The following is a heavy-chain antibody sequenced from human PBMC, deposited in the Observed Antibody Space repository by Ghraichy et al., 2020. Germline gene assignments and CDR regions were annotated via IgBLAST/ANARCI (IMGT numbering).Heavy chain of an antibody. J-gene: IGHJ5*02. D-gene: IGHD3-9*01. CDR1: GFTFSSYS. CDR2: ISSSSSYI. V-gene: IGHV3-21*01. CDR3: ARAHYDIINWFDP. Sequence: LSLTCAASGFTFSSYSMNWVRQAPGKGLEWVSSISSSSSYIYYADSVKGRFTISRDNAKNSLYLQMNSLRAEDTAVYYCARAHYDIINWFDPWGQGTLVTVSS.